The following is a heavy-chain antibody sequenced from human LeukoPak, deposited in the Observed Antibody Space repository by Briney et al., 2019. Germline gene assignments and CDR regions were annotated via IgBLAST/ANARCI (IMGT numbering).Heavy chain of an antibody. V-gene: IGHV1-2*02. CDR2: INPNSGGT. D-gene: IGHD3-16*01. CDR3: ARATPGEWATNWFDP. Sequence: ASVKVSCKASGYPFTGYYMHWVRQAPGQGLEWMAWINPNSGGTNYAQKFQGRVTVTRDTSISTAYMELRSLRSDDTAVYYCARATPGEWATNWFDPWGQGTLVTVSS. J-gene: IGHJ5*02. CDR1: GYPFTGYY.